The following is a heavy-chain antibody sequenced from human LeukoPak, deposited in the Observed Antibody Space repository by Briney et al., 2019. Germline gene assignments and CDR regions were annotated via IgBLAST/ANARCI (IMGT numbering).Heavy chain of an antibody. D-gene: IGHD1-1*01. CDR2: INAGNGNT. CDR3: ARVYPRYNWNDGRGGFDY. V-gene: IGHV1-3*01. CDR1: GYTFTSYA. Sequence: ASVKVSCKASGYTFTSYAMHWVRQAPGQRLEWMGWINAGNGNTKYSQKSQGRVTITRDTSASTAYMELSSLRSEDTAVYYCARVYPRYNWNDGRGGFDYWGQGTLVTVSS. J-gene: IGHJ4*02.